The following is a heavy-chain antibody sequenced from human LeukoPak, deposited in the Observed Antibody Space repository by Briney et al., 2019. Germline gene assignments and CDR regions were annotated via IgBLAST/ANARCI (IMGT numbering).Heavy chain of an antibody. CDR2: ISSSGSTI. Sequence: PGGSLRLSCAASGFTFSSYEMNWLRQAPGKGLEWVSYISSSGSTIYYADSVKGRFTISRDNAKNSLYLQMNSLRAEDTAVYYCARDQGRYSYGYPDYFDYWGQGTLVTVSS. CDR3: ARDQGRYSYGYPDYFDY. CDR1: GFTFSSYE. D-gene: IGHD5-18*01. V-gene: IGHV3-48*03. J-gene: IGHJ4*02.